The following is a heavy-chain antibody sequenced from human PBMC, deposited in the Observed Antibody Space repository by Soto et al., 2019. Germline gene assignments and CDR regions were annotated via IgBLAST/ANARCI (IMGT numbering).Heavy chain of an antibody. D-gene: IGHD5-12*01. CDR3: AKDRGDSGYHNCFDS. CDR2: INDGGDYT. J-gene: IGHJ5*01. V-gene: IGHV3-23*01. CDR1: GFTFSSFA. Sequence: EVQLLESGGGLVQPGGSLRLSCAASGFTFSSFAMSWVRQAPGQGLEWVAAINDGGDYTYYADSVKGRFSISRDNSENTLYLQMSSRTAEDTAIYFCAKDRGDSGYHNCFDSWGQGTLVTVSS.